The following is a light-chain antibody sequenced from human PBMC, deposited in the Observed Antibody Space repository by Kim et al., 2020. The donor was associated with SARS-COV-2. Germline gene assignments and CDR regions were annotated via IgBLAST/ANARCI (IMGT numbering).Light chain of an antibody. CDR2: AAS. J-gene: IGKJ4*01. CDR1: QGISNY. Sequence: AAVGDRVTITCLASQGISNYLAWYQQKPGKVPKLLIYAASALQSGVPSRFSGSGSGTDFTLTISSLQPEDVATYYCQKYNSAPRTFGGGTKVEIK. CDR3: QKYNSAPRT. V-gene: IGKV1-27*01.